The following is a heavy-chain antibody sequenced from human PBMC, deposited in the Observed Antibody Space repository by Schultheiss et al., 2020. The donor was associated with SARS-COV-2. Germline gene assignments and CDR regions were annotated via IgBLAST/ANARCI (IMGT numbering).Heavy chain of an antibody. Sequence: SQTLSLTCTVSGGSISSYYWSWIRQPPGKGLEWIGYMHYTGSTNYNPSLKSRVTISVDKSKNQFSLKLSSVTAADTAVYYCARVRQQLVTYYFDYWGQGTLVTVSS. D-gene: IGHD6-13*01. CDR1: GGSISSYY. CDR2: MHYTGST. V-gene: IGHV4-59*12. CDR3: ARVRQQLVTYYFDY. J-gene: IGHJ4*02.